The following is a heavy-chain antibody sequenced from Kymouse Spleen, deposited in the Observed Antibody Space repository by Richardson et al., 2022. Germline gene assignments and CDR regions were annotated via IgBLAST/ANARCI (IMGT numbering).Heavy chain of an antibody. J-gene: IGHJ4*02. V-gene: IGHV4-39*01. CDR3: ARLYIVVVVAATYFDY. CDR1: GGSISSSSYY. D-gene: IGHD2-15*01. CDR2: IYYSGST. Sequence: QLQLQESGPGLVKPSETLSLTCTVSGGSISSSSYYWGWIRQPPGKGLEWIGSIYYSGSTYYNPSLKSRVTISVDTSKNQFSLKLSSVTAADTAVYYCARLYIVVVVAATYFDYWGQGTLVTVSS.